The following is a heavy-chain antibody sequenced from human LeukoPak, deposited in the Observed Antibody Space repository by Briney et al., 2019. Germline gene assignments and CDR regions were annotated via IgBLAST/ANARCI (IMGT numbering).Heavy chain of an antibody. V-gene: IGHV3-33*01. D-gene: IGHD4-23*01. J-gene: IGHJ2*01. CDR1: GFTFSNYG. CDR3: ARDYAGNSSYFDL. Sequence: GGSLRLTCAASGFTFSNYGMHWVRQAPGKGLEWVAVIWYDGSDQYYADSVKGRFTISRDKSKNTLYLQMNSLRADDTAVYYCARDYAGNSSYFDLWGRGTLVSVSS. CDR2: IWYDGSDQ.